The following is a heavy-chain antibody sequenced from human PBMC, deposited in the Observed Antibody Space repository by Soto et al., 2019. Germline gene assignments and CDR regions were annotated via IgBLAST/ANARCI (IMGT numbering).Heavy chain of an antibody. J-gene: IGHJ6*01. Sequence: QVQLVQSGAEVKKPGASVKVSCKASGYTFTSYGISWVRQAPGQGLEWMGWISAYNGNTNYAQKLQGRVTMTKDTSTSPAYMELRSLRSDDTAVYDCARRLIHPFLVGGMDVWGQGTTVTVSS. CDR3: ARRLIHPFLVGGMDV. V-gene: IGHV1-18*01. CDR1: GYTFTSYG. D-gene: IGHD2-15*01. CDR2: ISAYNGNT.